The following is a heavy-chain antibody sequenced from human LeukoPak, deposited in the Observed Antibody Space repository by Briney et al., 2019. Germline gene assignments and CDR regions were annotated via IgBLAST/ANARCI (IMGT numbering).Heavy chain of an antibody. D-gene: IGHD3-9*01. CDR3: AADYDILTGYPY. CDR2: IIPIFGTA. Sequence: GASVKVSCKASGYTFTSYAISWVRQAPGQGLEWMGGIIPIFGTANYAQKFQGRVTITADESTSTAYMELSSLRSEDTAVYYCAADYDILTGYPYWGQGTLVTVSS. CDR1: GYTFTSYA. J-gene: IGHJ4*02. V-gene: IGHV1-69*13.